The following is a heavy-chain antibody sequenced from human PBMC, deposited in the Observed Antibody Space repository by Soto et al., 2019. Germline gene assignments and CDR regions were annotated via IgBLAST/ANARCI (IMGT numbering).Heavy chain of an antibody. J-gene: IGHJ4*01. CDR2: ISYDDGDNK. D-gene: IGHD4-4*01. V-gene: IGHV3-30-3*01. CDR3: ARTTVVSGTPYFDY. CDR1: GFTFSSFT. Sequence: QVQLVESGGGVVPPGRSLRLSCAASGFTFSSFTMHWVRQAPGKGLEWVAVISYDDGDNKYYADSVQGRFTISRDNSKNTLYLQMNSLRPADTAVYYCARTTVVSGTPYFDYWGHGTLVTVSS.